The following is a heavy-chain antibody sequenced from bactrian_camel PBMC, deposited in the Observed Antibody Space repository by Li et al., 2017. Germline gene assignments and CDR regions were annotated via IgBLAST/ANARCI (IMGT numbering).Heavy chain of an antibody. J-gene: IGHJ6*01. Sequence: VQLVESGGGSVQPGGSLRLSCAASGSGFTGGFCMGWFRQAPGKEREAVAVIDRDDETSYAYSVKGRFTISKDNAKNTLYLQMDSLKPEDTSVYYCVADSWPEVYGLDTGRGFWLWLVGPGDPGHRL. V-gene: IGHV3S53*01. CDR1: GSGFTGGFC. CDR3: VADSWPEVYGLDTGRGFWLWL. D-gene: IGHD5*01. CDR2: IDRDDET.